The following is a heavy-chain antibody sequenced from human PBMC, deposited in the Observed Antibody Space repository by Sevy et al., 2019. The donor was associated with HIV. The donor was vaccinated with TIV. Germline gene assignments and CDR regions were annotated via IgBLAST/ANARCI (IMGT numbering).Heavy chain of an antibody. CDR1: GFTFSSYS. Sequence: GGSLRLSCAASGFTFSSYSMNWVRQAPGKGLEWVSYINGGGRSIYYADSVKGRFTISRDNAKNSLYLQMNSLRDEDKAVYYCARDYKGDELAIDYWGQGTLVTVSS. CDR3: ARDYKGDELAIDY. CDR2: INGGGRSI. J-gene: IGHJ4*02. V-gene: IGHV3-48*02. D-gene: IGHD3-10*01.